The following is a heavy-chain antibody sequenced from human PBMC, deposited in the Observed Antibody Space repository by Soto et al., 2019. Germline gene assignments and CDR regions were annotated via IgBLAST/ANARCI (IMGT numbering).Heavy chain of an antibody. J-gene: IGHJ4*02. CDR3: ARVTTTVTTSYYFDY. CDR1: GYTFTSYG. CDR2: ISAYNGNT. D-gene: IGHD4-17*01. V-gene: IGHV1-18*04. Sequence: ASVKVSCKASGYTFTSYGMSWVRQAPGQGLEWMGWISAYNGNTNYAQKLQGRVTMTTDTSTSTAYMELRSLRSDDTAVYYCARVTTTVTTSYYFDYWGQGTLVTVSS.